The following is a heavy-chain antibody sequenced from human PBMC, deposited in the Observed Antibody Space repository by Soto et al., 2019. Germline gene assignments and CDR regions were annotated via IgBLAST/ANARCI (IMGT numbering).Heavy chain of an antibody. CDR3: AKDLMGRGSQGYDFWSGYYGGSYYYYYYMDV. CDR2: ISGSGGST. D-gene: IGHD3-3*01. Sequence: GGSLRLSCAASGFTFSSYAMSWVRQAPGKGLEWVSAISGSGGSTYYADSVKGRFTISRDNSKNTLYLQMNSLRAEDTAVYYCAKDLMGRGSQGYDFWSGYYGGSYYYYYYMDVWGKGTTVTVSS. V-gene: IGHV3-23*01. CDR1: GFTFSSYA. J-gene: IGHJ6*03.